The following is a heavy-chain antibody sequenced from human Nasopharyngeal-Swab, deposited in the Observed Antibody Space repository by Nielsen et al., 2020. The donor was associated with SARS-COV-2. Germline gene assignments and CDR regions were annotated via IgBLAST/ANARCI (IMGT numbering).Heavy chain of an antibody. V-gene: IGHV5-10-1*01. J-gene: IGHJ4*02. CDR2: IDPSDSYT. D-gene: IGHD5/OR15-5a*01. CDR3: ARDVSGNY. Sequence: WVRQMPGKGLEWMGRIDPSDSYTNYGPSFQGHVTISVDKSISAAYLQWISLKASDTAMYYCARDVSGNYWGQGTLVTVSS.